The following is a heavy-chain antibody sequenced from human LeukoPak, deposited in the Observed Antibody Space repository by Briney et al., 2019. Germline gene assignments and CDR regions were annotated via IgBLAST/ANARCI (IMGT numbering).Heavy chain of an antibody. CDR1: GFTVSSNY. D-gene: IGHD3-22*01. CDR2: IYSGGST. Sequence: GGSLRLSCAASGFTVSSNYMSWVRQAPGKGLEWVSVIYSGGSTYYADSVKGRFTISRDNSKNTLYLQMNSLRAEDTAVYYCARGNTMIVVVPLDYWGQGTLVTVSS. J-gene: IGHJ4*02. V-gene: IGHV3-66*01. CDR3: ARGNTMIVVVPLDY.